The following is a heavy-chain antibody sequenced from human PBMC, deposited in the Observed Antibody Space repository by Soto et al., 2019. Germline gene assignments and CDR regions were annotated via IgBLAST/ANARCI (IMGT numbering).Heavy chain of an antibody. CDR1: GFTFSSYA. CDR3: AKEWSDARTREKCGLVDY. CDR2: IRASGTST. V-gene: IGHV3-23*01. Sequence: EVQLLESGGGLVQPGGSLRLSCAASGFTFSSYAMAWVRQAPGKGLEWVSTIRASGTSTYYADSVEGRFSISRDNSKTTLYLQMNSLRAEDTAVYYCAKEWSDARTREKCGLVDYWGQGALVTVSS. D-gene: IGHD2-8*01. J-gene: IGHJ4*02.